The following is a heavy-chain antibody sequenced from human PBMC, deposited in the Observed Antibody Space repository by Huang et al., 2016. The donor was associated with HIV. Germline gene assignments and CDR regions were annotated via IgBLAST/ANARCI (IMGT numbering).Heavy chain of an antibody. V-gene: IGHV1-24*01. J-gene: IGHJ3*02. CDR2: LEPEEGET. D-gene: IGHD2-15*01. Sequence: QVQLVESGAELKKPGASVRVSCKVSGYTVSELSLHWVRQAPEQGLEWMGGLEPEEGETIYAQRLQGRVTMTEDTSTDPAYMELSSLRPEDTAVYYCATSTPDVGAGVLRSAFDIWGQGTMVTVSS. CDR1: GYTVSELS. CDR3: ATSTPDVGAGVLRSAFDI.